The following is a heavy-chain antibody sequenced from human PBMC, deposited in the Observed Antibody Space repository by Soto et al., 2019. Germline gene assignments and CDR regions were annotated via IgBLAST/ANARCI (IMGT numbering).Heavy chain of an antibody. CDR3: ASGAAFYYHTSRY. CDR1: GFSFSIHA. D-gene: IGHD3-22*01. Sequence: QVELVESGGGVVQSGGSLRLSCAAPGFSFSIHALHWIRQAPGEGLEWVAVMSPNGDNQYYADSVKGRFTISRDTSKSTLSLQMTSLRPEDTAVYYCASGAAFYYHTSRYWGQGTLVTVSS. CDR2: MSPNGDNQ. J-gene: IGHJ4*02. V-gene: IGHV3-30-3*01.